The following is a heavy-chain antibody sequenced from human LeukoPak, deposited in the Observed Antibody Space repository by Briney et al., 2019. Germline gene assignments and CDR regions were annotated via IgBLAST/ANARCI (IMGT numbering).Heavy chain of an antibody. V-gene: IGHV1-8*01. Sequence: ASVKVSCKASGYTFTSYDINWVRQATGQGLEWMGWINPNSGNTGYAQKFQGRVTMTRNTSIRTAYMELSSLRSEDTAVYYCARGKLGSNYYYYYMDVWGKGTTVTISS. CDR2: INPNSGNT. CDR3: ARGKLGSNYYYYYMDV. CDR1: GYTFTSYD. J-gene: IGHJ6*03. D-gene: IGHD7-27*01.